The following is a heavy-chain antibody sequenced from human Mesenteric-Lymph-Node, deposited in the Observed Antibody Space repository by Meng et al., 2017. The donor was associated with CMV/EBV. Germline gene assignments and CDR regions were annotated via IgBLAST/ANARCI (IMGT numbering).Heavy chain of an antibody. CDR3: AREHDYVWGRRGYFDY. D-gene: IGHD3-16*01. V-gene: IGHV4-39*07. CDR1: GGSISSYY. Sequence: GSLRLSCTVSGGSISSYYWGWIRQPPGKGLEWIGSIYYSGSTYYNPSLKSRVTISVDTSKNQFSLKLSSVTAADTAVYYCAREHDYVWGRRGYFDYWGQGTLVTVSS. CDR2: IYYSGST. J-gene: IGHJ4*02.